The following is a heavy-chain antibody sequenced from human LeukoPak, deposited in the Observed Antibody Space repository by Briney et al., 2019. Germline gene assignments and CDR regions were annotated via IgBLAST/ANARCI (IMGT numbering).Heavy chain of an antibody. CDR3: ARHFDYPKAFDI. CDR2: INRSGTT. D-gene: IGHD3-9*01. CDR1: GGIFNGYY. V-gene: IGHV4-34*01. J-gene: IGHJ3*02. Sequence: SETLSLTCAVYGGIFNGYYWSWIRQPPGKGLEWIGEINRSGTTNYNPTLKSRVTISVDTSKSQVSLKLTSVTAADTAVYYCARHFDYPKAFDIWGLGTMVTVSS.